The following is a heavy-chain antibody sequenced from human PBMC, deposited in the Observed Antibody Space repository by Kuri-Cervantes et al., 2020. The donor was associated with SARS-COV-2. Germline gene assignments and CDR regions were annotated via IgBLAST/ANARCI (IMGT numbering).Heavy chain of an antibody. J-gene: IGHJ3*02. CDR1: GGSISSYY. CDR3: ARVRIFGVPGFAFDI. V-gene: IGHV4-59*01. CDR2: IYYSGST. D-gene: IGHD3-3*01. Sequence: ESLKISCTVSGGSISSYYWSWIRQPPGKGLEWIGCIYYSGSTNYNPSLKSRVTISVDTSKNQFSLKLSSVTAADTAVYYCARVRIFGVPGFAFDIWGQGTMVTVSS.